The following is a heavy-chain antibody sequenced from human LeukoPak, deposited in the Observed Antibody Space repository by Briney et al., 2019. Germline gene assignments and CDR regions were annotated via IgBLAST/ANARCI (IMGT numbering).Heavy chain of an antibody. J-gene: IGHJ3*02. Sequence: GASVKVSCKASGYEFSSYGISWVRQAPGQGLEWMGWISAYNGKTKYAEKFQGILTMTTETSTSIAYMELRSLTSGDTAVYYCAKDSPRDDYVRGSYRYSRRGLDIWGQGTLVTASS. D-gene: IGHD3-16*02. CDR1: GYEFSSYG. CDR3: AKDSPRDDYVRGSYRYSRRGLDI. CDR2: ISAYNGKT. V-gene: IGHV1-18*01.